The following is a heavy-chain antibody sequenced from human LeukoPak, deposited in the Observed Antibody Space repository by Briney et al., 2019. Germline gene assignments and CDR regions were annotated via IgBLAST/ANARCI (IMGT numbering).Heavy chain of an antibody. D-gene: IGHD5-24*01. Sequence: SVKVSCKASGGTFSSYAISWVRQAPGQGLEWMGRIIPILGIANYAQKFQGRVTITADKSTSTAYMELSSLRPEDTAVYYCARVVDGYNGYYFDYWGQGALVTVSS. CDR3: ARVVDGYNGYYFDY. J-gene: IGHJ4*02. CDR2: IIPILGIA. V-gene: IGHV1-69*04. CDR1: GGTFSSYA.